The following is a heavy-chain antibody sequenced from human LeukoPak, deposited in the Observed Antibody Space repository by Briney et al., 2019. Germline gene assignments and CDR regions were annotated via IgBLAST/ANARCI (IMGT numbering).Heavy chain of an antibody. CDR3: ARGWAGSSPFDY. Sequence: ASVKVSCKASGGTFSSYAISWVQQAPGQGLEWMGGIIPIFGTANYAQKFQGRVTITTDESTSTAYMELSSLRSEDTAVYYCARGWAGSSPFDYWGQGTLVTVSS. J-gene: IGHJ4*02. CDR1: GGTFSSYA. V-gene: IGHV1-69*05. CDR2: IIPIFGTA. D-gene: IGHD6-6*01.